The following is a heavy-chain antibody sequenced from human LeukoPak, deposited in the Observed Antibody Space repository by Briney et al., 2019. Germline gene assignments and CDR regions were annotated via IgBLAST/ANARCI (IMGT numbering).Heavy chain of an antibody. V-gene: IGHV3-23*01. J-gene: IGHJ4*02. CDR1: GFPFKNNA. CDR3: AKVSVVSSADAVL. CDR2: LRGDGET. Sequence: PGGSLSLPCAASGFPFKNNAISWVPQPPARGLEWVASLRGDGETFYADSVRGRFTVSRDDSRNSVYLHLNNLRVGDTAVYYCAKVSVVSSADAVLWGQGGVVTV. D-gene: IGHD2-21*01.